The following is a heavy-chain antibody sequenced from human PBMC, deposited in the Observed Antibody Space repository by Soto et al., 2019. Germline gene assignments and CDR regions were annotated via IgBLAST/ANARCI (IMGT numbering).Heavy chain of an antibody. V-gene: IGHV4-61*01. J-gene: IGHJ6*02. CDR1: RNRDY. D-gene: IGHD6-13*01. CDR3: SGFISSSWHAYYYYGMDV. CDR2: IYYSGST. Sequence: RNRDYICLVGLSPRKELEWIGYIYYSGSTNYNPCLKSRVTISVDTSKNQYSLKLSSVTAADTAVYYCSGFISSSWHAYYYYGMDVWGQGTTVTVSS.